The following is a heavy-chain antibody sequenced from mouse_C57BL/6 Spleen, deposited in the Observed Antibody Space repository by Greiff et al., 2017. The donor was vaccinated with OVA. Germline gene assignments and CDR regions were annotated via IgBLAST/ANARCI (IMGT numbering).Heavy chain of an antibody. CDR2: ILPGSGST. CDR3: ARRGNSYYAFAY. V-gene: IGHV1-9*01. D-gene: IGHD1-1*01. J-gene: IGHJ3*01. CDR1: GYTFTGYW. Sequence: VQLQQSGAELMKPGASVKLSCKATGYTFTGYWIEWVKQRPGHGLEWIGEILPGSGSTNYTEKFKGKATFTADTSSNTAYMQLSSLTTDDSASDNCARRGNSYYAFAYWGQGTLVTVSA.